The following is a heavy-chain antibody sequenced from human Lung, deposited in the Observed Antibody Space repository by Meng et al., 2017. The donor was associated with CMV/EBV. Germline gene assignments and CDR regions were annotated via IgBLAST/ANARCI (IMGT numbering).Heavy chain of an antibody. D-gene: IGHD2-21*01. CDR1: GDRFTGYY. CDR3: ARSRAYCASDCQPPDY. Sequence: ASVXVSXXASGDRFTGYYIHWLRQAPGQGLEWMGRIDSNSGGTKYPQKFQGRVSMTRDTSISTAYMELNRLTSDDTALYYCARSRAYCASDCQPPDYWGQGTPVTVSS. CDR2: IDSNSGGT. J-gene: IGHJ4*02. V-gene: IGHV1-2*06.